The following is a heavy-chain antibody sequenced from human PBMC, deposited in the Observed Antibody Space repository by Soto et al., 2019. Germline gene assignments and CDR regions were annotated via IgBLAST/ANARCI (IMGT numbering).Heavy chain of an antibody. V-gene: IGHV1-18*01. CDR2: ISVSNGNT. J-gene: IGHJ5*02. CDR1: GYTFVSNG. CDR3: ARHKGRLVASAKCFEP. D-gene: IGHD2-2*01. Sequence: QAKLAQSGAEVRKPGASVKVSCKASGYTFVSNGISWVRQAPGQGLEWLGWISVSNGNTKYAPKLQGRVTLTTGTSTSTAYRQLKSMRSADTAVYYCARHKGRLVASAKCFEPWGQGTLVTVSS.